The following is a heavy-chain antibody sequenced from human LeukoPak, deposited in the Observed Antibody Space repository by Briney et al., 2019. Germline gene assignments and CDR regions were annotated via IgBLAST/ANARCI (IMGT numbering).Heavy chain of an antibody. CDR2: INPNSGGT. J-gene: IGHJ4*02. V-gene: IGHV1-2*02. CDR1: GYTFTGYY. Sequence: ASVTVSFKASGYTFTGYYMHWVRRAPGQGLEWMGWINPNSGGTNYAQKFQGRVTMTRDTSISTAYMELSRLRSDDTAVYYCTPSGPGVVPAAPFDYWGQGTLVTVSS. D-gene: IGHD2-2*01. CDR3: TPSGPGVVPAAPFDY.